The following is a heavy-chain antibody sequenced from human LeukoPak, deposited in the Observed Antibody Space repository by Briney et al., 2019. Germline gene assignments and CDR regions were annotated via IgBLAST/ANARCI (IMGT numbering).Heavy chain of an antibody. CDR1: GFTFSSYS. CDR3: AKEHSSGWYSDY. V-gene: IGHV3-23*01. CDR2: ISGSGGST. D-gene: IGHD6-19*01. J-gene: IGHJ4*02. Sequence: GGSLRLSCAASGFTFSSYSMNWVRQAPGKGLEWVSAISGSGGSTYYADSVKGRFTISRDNSKNTLYLQMNSLRAEDTAVYYCAKEHSSGWYSDYWGQGTLVTVSS.